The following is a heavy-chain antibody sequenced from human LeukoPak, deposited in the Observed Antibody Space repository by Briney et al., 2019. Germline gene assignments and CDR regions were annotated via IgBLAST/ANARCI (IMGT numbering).Heavy chain of an antibody. CDR3: APLTMDV. CDR1: GCILMDHY. J-gene: IGHJ6*02. V-gene: IGHV3-72*01. Sequence: GGSLRLSCAASGCILMDHYMGLVRQAPGKGLEWVGRIRDKAHSYTTDYAASVKGRFTISRDDSKNALYLQMNSLKTEDTAEYHNAPLTMDVWGQGTTVTVSS. D-gene: IGHD2-2*01. CDR2: IRDKAHSYTT.